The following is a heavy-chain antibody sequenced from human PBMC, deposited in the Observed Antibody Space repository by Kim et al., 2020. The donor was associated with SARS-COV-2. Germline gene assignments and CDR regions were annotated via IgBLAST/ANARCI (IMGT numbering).Heavy chain of an antibody. J-gene: IGHJ4*02. Sequence: YGDSVKGQLPMSRDNAKNSLYLQMSSLRTEDTAIYYCAALDSVQVPGGIWGQGTLVTVSS. V-gene: IGHV3-7*01. CDR3: AALDSVQVPGGI. D-gene: IGHD3-10*01.